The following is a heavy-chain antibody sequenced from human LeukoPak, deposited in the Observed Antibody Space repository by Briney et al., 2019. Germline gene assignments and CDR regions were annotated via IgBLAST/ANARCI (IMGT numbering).Heavy chain of an antibody. CDR2: IYPGDSDT. CDR1: GYSFTTYW. D-gene: IGHD6-13*01. CDR3: ARRSIAAADPFDY. Sequence: GESLKISCKGSGYSFTTYWIGWVRQMPGKGLEWMGIIYPGDSDTRYSPSFQGQVTISADKSISTAYLQWSSLKAPDTAMYYCARRSIAAADPFDYWGQGTLVTVSS. V-gene: IGHV5-51*01. J-gene: IGHJ4*02.